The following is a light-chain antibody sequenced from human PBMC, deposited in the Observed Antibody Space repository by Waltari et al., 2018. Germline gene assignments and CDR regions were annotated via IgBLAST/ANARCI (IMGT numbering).Light chain of an antibody. J-gene: IGLJ2*01. CDR1: SSDVGGYHY. CDR3: SSYTSSSVV. CDR2: DVS. V-gene: IGLV2-14*01. Sequence: QSALPQPASVSGSPGQSITISCTGTSSDVGGYHYVSWYQQHPGKSPKLMIYDVSNRPSGVSYRFSGSKSGNTASLTISGLQAEDEADYYCSSYTSSSVVFGGGTKLTVL.